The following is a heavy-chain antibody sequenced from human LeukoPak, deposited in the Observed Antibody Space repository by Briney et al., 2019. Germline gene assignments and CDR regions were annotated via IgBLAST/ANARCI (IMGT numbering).Heavy chain of an antibody. D-gene: IGHD3-9*01. CDR1: GFTFSSYA. CDR3: AKSVSDDILTYFDY. Sequence: GGSLRLSCAASGFTFSSYAMIWVRQAPGKGREWVSAISGSGGSTYYADSVKGRFTISRDNSKNTLYLQMNSLRAEDTAVYYCAKSVSDDILTYFDYWGQGTLVTVSS. J-gene: IGHJ4*02. V-gene: IGHV3-23*01. CDR2: ISGSGGST.